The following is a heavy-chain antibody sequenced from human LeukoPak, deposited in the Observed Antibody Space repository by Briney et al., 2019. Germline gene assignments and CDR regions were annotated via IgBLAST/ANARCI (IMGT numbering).Heavy chain of an antibody. D-gene: IGHD3-10*01. V-gene: IGHV5-51*01. CDR1: GYSFANYW. J-gene: IGHJ3*02. Sequence: GESLKISCKGSGYSFANYWIGWVRQMPGKGLEWMGIIYPGDSDTKYSPSFQGQVTISADESISTAYLQWSSLKASDTAMYYCARAGFGELSADDAFDIWGQGTMVTVSS. CDR2: IYPGDSDT. CDR3: ARAGFGELSADDAFDI.